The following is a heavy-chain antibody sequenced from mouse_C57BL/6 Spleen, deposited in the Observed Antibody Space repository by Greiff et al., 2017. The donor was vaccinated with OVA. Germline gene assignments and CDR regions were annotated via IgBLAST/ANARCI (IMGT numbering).Heavy chain of an antibody. J-gene: IGHJ2*01. CDR2: IDPNSGGT. CDR1: GYTFTSYW. V-gene: IGHV1-72*01. Sequence: VKQSCKASGYTFTSYWMHWVKQRPGRGLEWIGRIDPNSGGTKYNEKFKSKATLTVDKPSSTAYMQLSSLTSEDSAVYYCAREGAYYDYDGYFDYWGQGTTLTVSS. CDR3: AREGAYYDYDGYFDY. D-gene: IGHD2-4*01.